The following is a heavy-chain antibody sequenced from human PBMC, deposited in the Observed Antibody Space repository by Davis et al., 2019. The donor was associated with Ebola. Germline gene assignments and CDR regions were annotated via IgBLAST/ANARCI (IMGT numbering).Heavy chain of an antibody. CDR3: ARGRRTLSRLVYGYDYYGLDV. Sequence: MPSETLSLTCAVYDGSFSGYYWTWIRQPPGKGLEWIGEINHGGSTNYNPSLKSRVTISVDTSKNQFSLKLSSVTAADTAVFYCARGRRTLSRLVYGYDYYGLDVWGQGTTVTVSS. D-gene: IGHD4-17*01. J-gene: IGHJ6*02. V-gene: IGHV4-34*01. CDR1: DGSFSGYY. CDR2: INHGGST.